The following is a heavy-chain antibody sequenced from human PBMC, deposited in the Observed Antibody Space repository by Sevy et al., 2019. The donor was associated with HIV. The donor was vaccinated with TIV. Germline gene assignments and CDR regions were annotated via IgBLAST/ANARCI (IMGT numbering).Heavy chain of an antibody. Sequence: ASVKVSCKASGYTFTSYGISWVRQAPGQGLEWMGWISAYNGNTNYAQKLQGRVTMTTDTSTSTAYMELGSLRSDDTAVYYCARDRYSSSPFNGMDVWGQGTTVTVSS. D-gene: IGHD6-13*01. V-gene: IGHV1-18*01. CDR2: ISAYNGNT. CDR1: GYTFTSYG. CDR3: ARDRYSSSPFNGMDV. J-gene: IGHJ6*02.